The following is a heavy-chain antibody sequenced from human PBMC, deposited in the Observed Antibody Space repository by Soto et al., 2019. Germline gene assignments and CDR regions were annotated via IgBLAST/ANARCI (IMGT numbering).Heavy chain of an antibody. CDR2: IFPMFDVP. J-gene: IGHJ4*02. V-gene: IGHV1-69*19. CDR1: GGTFNTNA. Sequence: QVQLVQSGPEMKKPGSAVKVSCKASGGTFNTNAMNWVRQVPGQGLEWMGGIFPMFDVPRYAQKFQGRVTITLDESSTTAYMDLSSLRFDDTAVYYCARSVGSGGVIGGFDYWGQGTLVSV. CDR3: ARSVGSGGVIGGFDY. D-gene: IGHD3-16*02.